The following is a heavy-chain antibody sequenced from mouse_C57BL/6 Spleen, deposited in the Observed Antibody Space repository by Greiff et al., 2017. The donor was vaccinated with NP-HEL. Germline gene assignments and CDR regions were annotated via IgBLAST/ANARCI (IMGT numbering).Heavy chain of an antibody. CDR2: IYPYNGVT. CDR1: GYTFTGYN. Sequence: EVQLQQSGPELVKPGASVKISCKASGYTFTGYNMHWVKQSHGNSLEWIGYIYPYNGVTSYNQKFKGKATLTVDKSSSTAYMELRSLTSEDTAVYYCARVTYRNYQGAMDYWGQGTSVTVSS. V-gene: IGHV1-31*01. CDR3: ARVTYRNYQGAMDY. J-gene: IGHJ4*01. D-gene: IGHD1-1*01.